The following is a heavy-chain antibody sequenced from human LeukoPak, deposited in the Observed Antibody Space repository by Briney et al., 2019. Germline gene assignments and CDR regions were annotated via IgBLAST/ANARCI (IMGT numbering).Heavy chain of an antibody. J-gene: IGHJ4*02. D-gene: IGHD2-15*01. V-gene: IGHV1-18*01. CDR2: ISAYTGKT. Sequence: ASVKVSCKASGYTFTNYGITWVRQASGQGIEWMGWISAYTGKTNSAQKLQGRVTMTTDTSTSTGYMELRSLRSDDTAVYYCARGDGYSSGGSCMIFDYWGQGTLVTVSS. CDR3: ARGDGYSSGGSCMIFDY. CDR1: GYTFTNYG.